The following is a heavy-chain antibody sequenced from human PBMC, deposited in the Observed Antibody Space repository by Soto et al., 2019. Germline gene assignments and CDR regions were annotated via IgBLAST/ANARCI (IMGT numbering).Heavy chain of an antibody. V-gene: IGHV3-9*01. CDR1: GFTFDDYA. CDR3: AKAPYDYIWGSYRYTSGWYFDL. CDR2: ISWNSGSI. Sequence: EVQLVESGGGLVQPGRSPRLSCAASGFTFDDYAMHWVRQAPGKGLEWVSGISWNSGSIGYADSVKGRFTISRDNAKNSLYLQMNSLRAEDTALYYCAKAPYDYIWGSYRYTSGWYFDLWGRGTLVTVSS. D-gene: IGHD3-16*02. J-gene: IGHJ2*01.